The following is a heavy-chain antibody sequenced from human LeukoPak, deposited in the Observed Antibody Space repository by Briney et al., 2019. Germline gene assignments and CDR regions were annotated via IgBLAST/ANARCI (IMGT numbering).Heavy chain of an antibody. V-gene: IGHV1-2*02. CDR2: IDPNSGDT. J-gene: IGHJ4*02. D-gene: IGHD5-12*01. Sequence: ASVKVSCKASGYPFTGYYIHWVRQAPGQGLEWMGWIDPNSGDTNYAQKFQGRVTMTRDTSISTAYMELYRLRSDDTAVYYCARDLIVATIGVDYWGQGTLVTVSS. CDR3: ARDLIVATIGVDY. CDR1: GYPFTGYY.